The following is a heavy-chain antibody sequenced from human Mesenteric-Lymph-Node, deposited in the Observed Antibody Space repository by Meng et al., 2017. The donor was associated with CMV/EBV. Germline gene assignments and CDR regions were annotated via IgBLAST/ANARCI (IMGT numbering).Heavy chain of an antibody. J-gene: IGHJ4*02. CDR2: INHSGST. D-gene: IGHD4-23*01. CDR1: GGSFSGYY. V-gene: IGHV4-34*01. CDR3: ARHQRWLKSEGGFNY. Sequence: VPLQQWGAWLLKPSVTLARTWAVYGGSFSGYYWSWIRQPAGKGLEWIGEINHSGSTNYNPSLKSRVTISVDTSKNQFSLKLSSVTAADTAVYYCARHQRWLKSEGGFNYWGQGTLVTVSS.